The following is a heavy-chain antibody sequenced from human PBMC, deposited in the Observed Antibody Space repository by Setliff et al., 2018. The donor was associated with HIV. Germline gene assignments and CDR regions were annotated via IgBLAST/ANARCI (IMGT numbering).Heavy chain of an antibody. D-gene: IGHD3-10*01. CDR2: IYHSGFT. V-gene: IGHV4-38-2*02. J-gene: IGHJ4*02. Sequence: SETLSLTCTVSGYSVSSGYYWGWIRLPPGKGLEWIGDIYHSGFTIYNPSLKSRVTLSLDTSKNQFSLKLSSVTAADTAVCFCVRRVSHGSQPSYFDYWGQGTLVTVSS. CDR3: VRRVSHGSQPSYFDY. CDR1: GYSVSSGYY.